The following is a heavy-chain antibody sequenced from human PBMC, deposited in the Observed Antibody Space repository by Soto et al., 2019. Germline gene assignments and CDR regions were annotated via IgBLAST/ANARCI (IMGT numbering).Heavy chain of an antibody. J-gene: IGHJ4*02. V-gene: IGHV1-2*02. CDR1: VYTFTGYH. D-gene: IGHD3-16*01. Sequence: QVQLVQSGAEVKKPGASVKVSCRASVYTFTGYHIHWVRQAPGQGLEWMGWINPNSGGTNYAQKFQGRITMARDTAISTAYMERSRLISDDTAVYYCTVPHVLSATDDFWVQGTLVTVSS. CDR2: INPNSGGT. CDR3: TVPHVLSATDDF.